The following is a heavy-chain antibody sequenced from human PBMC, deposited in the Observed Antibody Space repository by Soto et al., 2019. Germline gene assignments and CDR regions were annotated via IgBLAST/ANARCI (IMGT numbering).Heavy chain of an antibody. CDR1: GGSISSSSYY. J-gene: IGHJ6*02. Sequence: SETLSLTCTVSGGSISSSSYYWGWIRQPPGKGLEWIGSIYYSGSTYYNPSLKSRVTISVDTSKNQFSLKLSSVTAADTAVYYCARLRRSRVYYYYYGMDVWGQGTTVTVSS. V-gene: IGHV4-39*01. CDR3: ARLRRSRVYYYYYGMDV. CDR2: IYYSGST. D-gene: IGHD3-10*01.